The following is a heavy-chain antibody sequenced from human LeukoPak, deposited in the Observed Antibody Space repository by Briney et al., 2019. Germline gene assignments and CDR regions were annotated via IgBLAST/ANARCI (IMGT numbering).Heavy chain of an antibody. CDR2: IDWDDDK. V-gene: IGHV2-70*01. D-gene: IGHD1-1*01. CDR1: GFSLSTSGMC. Sequence: SGPTLVNPTQTLTLTCTFSGFSLSTSGMCVSWIRQPPGKALEWLALIDWDDDKYYSTSLKTRLTISKDTSKNQVVLTMTNMDPVDTGTYYCAQSPRLQPDDAFDIWGQGTMVTVSS. CDR3: AQSPRLQPDDAFDI. J-gene: IGHJ3*02.